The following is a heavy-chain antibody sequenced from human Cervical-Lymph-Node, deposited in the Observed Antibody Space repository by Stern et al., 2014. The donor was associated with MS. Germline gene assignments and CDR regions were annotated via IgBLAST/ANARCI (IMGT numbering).Heavy chain of an antibody. V-gene: IGHV4-34*01. Sequence: VQLQQWGAGLLKPSETLSLTCAVYGGSFSGYYWNWIRQPPGKGLEWIGEINHSGSNNYNPSLKNRVTTSADKSKNQFSLKLSSVTAADTAVYYCASWGYCSSTSCPSGNYWGQGTRVTVAS. CDR3: ASWGYCSSTSCPSGNY. CDR2: INHSGSN. D-gene: IGHD2-2*01. J-gene: IGHJ4*02. CDR1: GGSFSGYY.